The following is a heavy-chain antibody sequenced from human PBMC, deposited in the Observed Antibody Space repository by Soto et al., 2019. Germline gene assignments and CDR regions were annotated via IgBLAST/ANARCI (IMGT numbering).Heavy chain of an antibody. CDR2: TYYRSKWHN. CDR1: GDTVSSNSAA. V-gene: IGHV6-1*01. CDR3: ARAILACSDWFGMPES. Sequence: SQTLSLTCAISGDTVSSNSAAWNWVRQSPSRGLEWLGRTYYRSKWHNDYAVSVKSRITVNPDTSKNQFSLQLNSVTPEDSAVYFCARAILACSDWFGMPESWGQGPLVTVSS. D-gene: IGHD6-19*01. J-gene: IGHJ5*02.